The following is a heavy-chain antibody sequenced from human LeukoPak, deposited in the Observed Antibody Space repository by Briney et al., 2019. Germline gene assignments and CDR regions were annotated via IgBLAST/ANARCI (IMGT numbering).Heavy chain of an antibody. CDR2: KSYDGSNK. CDR1: GFTSSSYA. D-gene: IGHD4-17*01. CDR3: TCYGPEGYYFDY. V-gene: IGHV3-30*04. Sequence: PGGSLRLSCAASGFTSSSYAMSWVRQALGKGLEWVAVKSYDGSNKYYADSVKGRFTISRDNSKNTLYLQMNSLRAEDTAVYYCTCYGPEGYYFDYWGQGTLVTVSS. J-gene: IGHJ4*02.